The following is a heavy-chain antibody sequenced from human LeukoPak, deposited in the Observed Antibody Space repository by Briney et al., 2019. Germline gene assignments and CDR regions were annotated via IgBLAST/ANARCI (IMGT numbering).Heavy chain of an antibody. J-gene: IGHJ3*02. Sequence: PSETLSLTCTVSGGSISSYYWSWIRQPAGKGLEWIGLIYTSGSTNYNPSLKSRVTMSVDTSKNRFSLKLSSVTAADTAVYYCARDRVDSGSYYRDAFDIWGQGTMVTVSS. V-gene: IGHV4-4*07. CDR3: ARDRVDSGSYYRDAFDI. CDR1: GGSISSYY. D-gene: IGHD1-26*01. CDR2: IYTSGST.